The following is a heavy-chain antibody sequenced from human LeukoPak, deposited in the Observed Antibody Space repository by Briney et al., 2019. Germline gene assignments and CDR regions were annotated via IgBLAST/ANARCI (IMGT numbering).Heavy chain of an antibody. V-gene: IGHV1-69*13. CDR1: GGTFSSYA. CDR3: ARLVVVVAARYYYYGMDV. J-gene: IGHJ6*02. CDR2: IIPIFGTA. D-gene: IGHD2-15*01. Sequence: SVKVSCRASGGTFSSYAISWVRQAPGQGLEWMGGIIPIFGTANYAQKFQGRVTITADESTSTAYMELSSLRSEDTAVYYCARLVVVVAARYYYYGMDVWGQGTTVTVSS.